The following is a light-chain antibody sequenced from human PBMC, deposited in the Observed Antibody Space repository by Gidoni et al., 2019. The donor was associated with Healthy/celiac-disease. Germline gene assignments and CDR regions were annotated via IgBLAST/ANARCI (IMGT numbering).Light chain of an antibody. CDR1: SSDVGSYNL. J-gene: IGLJ2*01. CDR2: EGR. V-gene: IGLV2-23*01. Sequence: QSALTQPASVSGSPGQSITISCTGTSSDVGSYNLVSWYQQHPGKATKLMIYEGRKRPSGVSNRCSGSKSGNTASLTISGLQAEDEADDYCCSYAGSVVFGGGTKLTVL. CDR3: CSYAGSVV.